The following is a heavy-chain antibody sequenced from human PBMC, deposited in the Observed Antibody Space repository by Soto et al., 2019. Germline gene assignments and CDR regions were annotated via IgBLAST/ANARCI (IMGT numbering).Heavy chain of an antibody. V-gene: IGHV1-69*13. CDR3: AREASGYDF. J-gene: IGHJ1*01. D-gene: IGHD5-12*01. CDR1: GGTFSSFG. CDR2: IIPVFGRP. Sequence: SVKVSCKASGGTFSSFGISWVRQAPGQGLEWMGGIIPVFGRPNYAQRFRGRLTITADEATNTSYMELIDLTSEDTAVYYCAREASGYDFWGQGTQVTVSS.